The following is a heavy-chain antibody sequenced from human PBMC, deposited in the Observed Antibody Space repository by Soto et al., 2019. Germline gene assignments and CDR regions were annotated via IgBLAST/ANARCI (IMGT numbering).Heavy chain of an antibody. Sequence: ASVKVSCKASGYTFTSCGISWVRQAPGQGLEWMGWISAYNGNTNYAQELQGRVTITTSTATSTAYMELRSLRSHDTAVYYCARWGQQLANYYYGMDVWGQGTTVTVSS. J-gene: IGHJ6*02. V-gene: IGHV1-18*01. D-gene: IGHD6-13*01. CDR3: ARWGQQLANYYYGMDV. CDR2: ISAYNGNT. CDR1: GYTFTSCG.